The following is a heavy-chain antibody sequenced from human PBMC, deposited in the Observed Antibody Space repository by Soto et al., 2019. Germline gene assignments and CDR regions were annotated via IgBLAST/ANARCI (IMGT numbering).Heavy chain of an antibody. D-gene: IGHD2-2*01. CDR1: GFTFSSYG. CDR3: AKGPAIVLVPAAMNYFYGMDA. Sequence: QVQLVESGGGVVQPGRSLRLSCAASGFTFSSYGMHWVRQAPGKGLEWVAVISYDGSNKYYADSVKGRFTISRDNSKNTLYLQMNGLRAEDTAVYYCAKGPAIVLVPAAMNYFYGMDAWGQGTTVTVSS. J-gene: IGHJ6*02. V-gene: IGHV3-30*18. CDR2: ISYDGSNK.